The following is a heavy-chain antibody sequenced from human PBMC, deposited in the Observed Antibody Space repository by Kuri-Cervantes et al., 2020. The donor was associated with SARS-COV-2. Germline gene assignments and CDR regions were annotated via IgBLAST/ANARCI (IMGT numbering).Heavy chain of an antibody. V-gene: IGHV1-2*02. CDR1: GYTFTGYY. D-gene: IGHD3-3*01. CDR2: INPNSGGT. Sequence: ASVKVSCKASGYTFTGYYMHWVRQAPGQGLEWMGWINPNSGGTNYAQKFQGRVTMTRDTSISTAYMELSSLRSEDTAVYYCARAGDVYDFWSGYYFPPRFWGQGTLVTVSS. J-gene: IGHJ4*02. CDR3: ARAGDVYDFWSGYYFPPRF.